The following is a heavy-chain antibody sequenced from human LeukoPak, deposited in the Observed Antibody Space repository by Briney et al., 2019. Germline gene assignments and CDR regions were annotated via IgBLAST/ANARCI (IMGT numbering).Heavy chain of an antibody. Sequence: GGSLGLSCAASGFSFSSYWMHWVRQAPGKGLVWVARIQYDGSTTNYADSVKGRFTISRDNAKKTLYVQMNSLRAEDTAVYYCARALVAGVTLNALDIWGQGTMVTVSS. CDR2: IQYDGSTT. CDR1: GFSFSSYW. CDR3: ARALVAGVTLNALDI. D-gene: IGHD2-15*01. J-gene: IGHJ3*02. V-gene: IGHV3-74*01.